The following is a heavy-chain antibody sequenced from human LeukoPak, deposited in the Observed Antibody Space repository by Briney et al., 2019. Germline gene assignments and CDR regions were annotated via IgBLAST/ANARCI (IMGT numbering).Heavy chain of an antibody. D-gene: IGHD3-10*01. V-gene: IGHV1-46*01. CDR3: ARDYSHSRGYYYYYYYMDV. J-gene: IGHJ6*03. CDR2: INPSGGSA. CDR1: GYTFTSYY. Sequence: ASVKVSCKASGYTFTSYYMHWVRQAPGQGLEWMGIINPSGGSASYAQKFQGRVTMTRDTSTSTVYMELSSLRSEDTAVYYCARDYSHSRGYYYYYYYMDVWGKGTTVTISS.